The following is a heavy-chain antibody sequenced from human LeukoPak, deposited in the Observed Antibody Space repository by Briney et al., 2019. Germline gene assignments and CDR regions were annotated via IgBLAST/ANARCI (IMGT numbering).Heavy chain of an antibody. CDR1: GYSISSGYY. D-gene: IGHD2-15*01. V-gene: IGHV4-38-2*02. Sequence: SETLSLTCAVSGYSISSGYYWGWIRQPPGKGLEWIRSIYHSGSTYYNPSLKSRVTISVDTSKNQFSLKLSSVTAADTAVYYCARDGDIVVVVAGQYFDYWGQGTLVTVSS. CDR2: IYHSGST. J-gene: IGHJ4*02. CDR3: ARDGDIVVVVAGQYFDY.